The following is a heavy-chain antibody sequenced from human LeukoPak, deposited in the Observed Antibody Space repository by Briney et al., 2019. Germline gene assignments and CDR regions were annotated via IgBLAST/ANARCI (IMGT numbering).Heavy chain of an antibody. Sequence: GGSLRLSCAASGFTFSSYAMYWVHQAPGKGLEWVSGIFGSGGSTHYADSVKGRFTISRDNSKNTVYLQMNSLRAEDTAVYYCAKTTTGYSSGRFPGWPVDYWGQGTLVTVSS. CDR1: GFTFSSYA. V-gene: IGHV3-23*01. D-gene: IGHD6-19*01. J-gene: IGHJ4*02. CDR3: AKTTTGYSSGRFPGWPVDY. CDR2: IFGSGGST.